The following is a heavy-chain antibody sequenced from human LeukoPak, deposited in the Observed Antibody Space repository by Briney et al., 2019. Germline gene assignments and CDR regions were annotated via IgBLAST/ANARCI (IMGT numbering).Heavy chain of an antibody. CDR1: GGSFSGYY. Sequence: SETLSLTCAVYGGSFSGYYWSWIRQPPGKGLEWIGEINHSGSTNYNPSLKSRVTISVDTSKNQFSLKLSSVTAADTAVYYCARGRRITMIVVGNYFDYWGQGTLVTVYS. CDR3: ARGRRITMIVVGNYFDY. CDR2: INHSGST. J-gene: IGHJ4*02. V-gene: IGHV4-34*01. D-gene: IGHD3-22*01.